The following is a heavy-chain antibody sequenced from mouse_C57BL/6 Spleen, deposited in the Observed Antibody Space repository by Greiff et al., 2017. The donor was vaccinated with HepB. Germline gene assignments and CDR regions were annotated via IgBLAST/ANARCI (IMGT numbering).Heavy chain of an antibody. Sequence: EVQLVESGGGLVKPGGSLKLSCAASGFTFSDYGMHWVRQAPEKGLEWVAYISSGSSTIYYADTVKGRFTISRDNAKNTLFLQMTSLRSEDTAMYYCARPEDGYYEPWFAYWGQGTLVTVSA. CDR1: GFTFSDYG. V-gene: IGHV5-17*01. CDR2: ISSGSSTI. CDR3: ARPEDGYYEPWFAY. D-gene: IGHD2-3*01. J-gene: IGHJ3*01.